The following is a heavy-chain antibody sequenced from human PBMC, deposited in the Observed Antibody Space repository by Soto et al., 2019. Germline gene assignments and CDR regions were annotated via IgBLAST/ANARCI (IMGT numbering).Heavy chain of an antibody. CDR1: GASVDTTLHS. D-gene: IGHD3-22*01. Sequence: SETLCLTCAVSGASVDTTLHSWTWARQPPGRGLEWMGYISQSGSTYYNPSLKSRVIMSVDRSTNQFSLKLTSVTAADTAVYYCARGLSSGLGSAYSLDNWGPGTLVTVSS. J-gene: IGHJ4*02. CDR2: ISQSGST. CDR3: ARGLSSGLGSAYSLDN. V-gene: IGHV4-30-2*01.